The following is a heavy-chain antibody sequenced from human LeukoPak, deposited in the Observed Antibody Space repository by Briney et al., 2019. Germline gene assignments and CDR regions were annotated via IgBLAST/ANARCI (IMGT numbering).Heavy chain of an antibody. Sequence: SETLSLTCTVSGGSISSYYWSWIRQPPGKGLEWIGYIYYSGSTNYSPSLKSRVTISVDTSKNQFSLKLSSVTAADTAVYYCARSYDFWSGYYTGHYYYYGMDVWGQGTTVTVSS. V-gene: IGHV4-59*01. CDR1: GGSISSYY. CDR3: ARSYDFWSGYYTGHYYYYGMDV. CDR2: IYYSGST. D-gene: IGHD3-3*01. J-gene: IGHJ6*02.